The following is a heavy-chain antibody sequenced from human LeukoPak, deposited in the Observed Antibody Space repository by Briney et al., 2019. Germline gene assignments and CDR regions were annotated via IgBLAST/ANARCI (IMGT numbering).Heavy chain of an antibody. CDR2: ISYDGSNK. Sequence: QSGGSLRLSCAASGFTFSSYGMHWVRQAPGKGLEWVAVISYDGSNKYYADSVKGRFTISRDNSKNTLYLQMNSLGAEDTAVYYCAKARRVGSSGSTYYFDYWGQGTLVTVSS. V-gene: IGHV3-30*18. J-gene: IGHJ4*02. CDR3: AKARRVGSSGSTYYFDY. D-gene: IGHD3-22*01. CDR1: GFTFSSYG.